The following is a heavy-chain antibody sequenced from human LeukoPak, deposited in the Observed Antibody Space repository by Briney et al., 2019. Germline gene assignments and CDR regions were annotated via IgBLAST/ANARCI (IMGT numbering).Heavy chain of an antibody. Sequence: SVKVSCKASGSTFTSSAVQWVRQARGQRLEWIGWIVVGSGNTNYAQKFQERVTITRDMSTSTAYMELSSLRSEDTAVYYCAAERFLELGAEYFQHWGQGTLVTVSS. D-gene: IGHD3-3*01. V-gene: IGHV1-58*01. CDR2: IVVGSGNT. CDR3: AAERFLELGAEYFQH. J-gene: IGHJ1*01. CDR1: GSTFTSSA.